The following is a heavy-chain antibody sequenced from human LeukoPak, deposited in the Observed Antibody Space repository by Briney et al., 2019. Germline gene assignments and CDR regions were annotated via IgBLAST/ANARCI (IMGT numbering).Heavy chain of an antibody. CDR1: GGSFSGYY. CDR3: ARYPVSGSFDY. CDR2: INHSGST. J-gene: IGHJ4*02. D-gene: IGHD1-26*01. Sequence: PSETLSLTCAVYGGSFSGYYWSWIRQPPGKGLEWIGEINHSGSTNYNPSLKSRVAISVDTSKNQFSLKLSSVTAADTAVYYCARYPVSGSFDYWGQGTQVTVSS. V-gene: IGHV4-34*01.